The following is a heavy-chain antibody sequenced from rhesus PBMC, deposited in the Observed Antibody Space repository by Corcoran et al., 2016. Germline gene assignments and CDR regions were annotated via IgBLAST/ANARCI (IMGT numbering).Heavy chain of an antibody. CDR1: GGSISDDYY. CDR3: ARRIELEGYFDY. CDR2: IYSSSGNT. D-gene: IGHD3-22*01. J-gene: IGHJ4*01. Sequence: QVQLQESGPGLVKPSETLSLTCAVSGGSISDDYYWSWIRQPPGKGLGWIGSIYSSSGNTYYNPSLKSRVTISTDTSKNQFSLKLSSVTAADTAVYYCARRIELEGYFDYWGQGVLVTVSS. V-gene: IGHV4S7*01.